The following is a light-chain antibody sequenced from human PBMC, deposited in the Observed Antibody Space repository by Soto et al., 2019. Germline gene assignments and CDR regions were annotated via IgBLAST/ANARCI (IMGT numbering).Light chain of an antibody. J-gene: IGKJ2*01. CDR2: AAS. CDR1: QSISTF. Sequence: DIQMTQSPSSLSASVGDRVAITCRASQSISTFLNWYQQKPGKAPELLISAASTLQSGVPSRFSGSGSGTDFTLTISSLQPEDFATYYCQQSYSVASTFGQGTKLGI. CDR3: QQSYSVAST. V-gene: IGKV1-39*01.